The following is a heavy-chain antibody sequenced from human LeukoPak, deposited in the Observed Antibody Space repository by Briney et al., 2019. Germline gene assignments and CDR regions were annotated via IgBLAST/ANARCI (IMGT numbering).Heavy chain of an antibody. J-gene: IGHJ4*02. CDR2: INPNSGGT. CDR1: GYTFTGYY. V-gene: IGHV1-2*02. D-gene: IGHD3-9*01. Sequence: ASVKASCKASGYTFTGYYMHWVRQAPGQGLEWTGWINPNSGGTNYAQKFQGRVTMTRDTSISTAYMELSRLRSDDTAVYYCARFGNRRYFDWDYWGQGTLVTVSS. CDR3: ARFGNRRYFDWDY.